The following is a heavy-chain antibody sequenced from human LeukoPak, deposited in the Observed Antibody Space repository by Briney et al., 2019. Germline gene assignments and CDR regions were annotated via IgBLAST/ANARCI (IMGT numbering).Heavy chain of an antibody. Sequence: SETLSLTCTVSGGSISSYYWSWIRQPPGKGLEWIGEINHSGSTNYNPSLKSRVTISVDTSKNQFSLKLSSVTAADTAVYYCARGDGGGDYVWGSYRHYFDYWGQGTLVTVSS. CDR3: ARGDGGGDYVWGSYRHYFDY. CDR2: INHSGST. D-gene: IGHD3-16*02. J-gene: IGHJ4*02. CDR1: GGSISSYY. V-gene: IGHV4-34*01.